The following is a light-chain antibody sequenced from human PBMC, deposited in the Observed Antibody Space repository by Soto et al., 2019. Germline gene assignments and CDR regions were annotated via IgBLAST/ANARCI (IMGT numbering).Light chain of an antibody. CDR1: QSVSSY. J-gene: IGKJ1*01. V-gene: IGKV3-11*01. Sequence: EIVLTQSPATLSLSPGERATLSCRASQSVSSYLAWYQQKPGQAPRLLIYDASNRATGIPARFSGSGSGTDFTITISSLEPEDFAVYYCQQRSNWPPWTVGQGTKVEIK. CDR2: DAS. CDR3: QQRSNWPPWT.